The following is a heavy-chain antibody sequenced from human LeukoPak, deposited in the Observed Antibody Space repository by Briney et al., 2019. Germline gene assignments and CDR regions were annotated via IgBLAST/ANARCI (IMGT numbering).Heavy chain of an antibody. CDR3: VRETPIAVAGTIYFYFYMDV. V-gene: IGHV3-21*04. J-gene: IGHJ6*03. CDR2: ISSSSNYI. CDR1: GFTFSSYG. D-gene: IGHD6-19*01. Sequence: GGSLRLSCAASGFTFSSYGMHWVRQAPGKGLEWVSSISSSSNYIYYADSVKGRFTISRDNAKNSLYLQMNSLRAEDTALYYCVRETPIAVAGTIYFYFYMDVWGKGTTVTISS.